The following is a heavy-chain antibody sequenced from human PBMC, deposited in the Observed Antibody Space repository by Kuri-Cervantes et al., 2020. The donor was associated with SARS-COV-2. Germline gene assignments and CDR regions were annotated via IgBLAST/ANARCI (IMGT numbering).Heavy chain of an antibody. J-gene: IGHJ6*04. D-gene: IGHD1-20*01. V-gene: IGHV3-30*04. CDR2: MSYDGGKI. Sequence: GGSLRLSCAASGFSFSTYAMHWVRQAPGKGLEWVAGMSYDGGKIYYADSLKGRFTISRDNSKNTLYVQMVSLRPEDTAVYYCAREPTINWSDIGNSLDVWGKGTAVTGSS. CDR3: AREPTINWSDIGNSLDV. CDR1: GFSFSTYA.